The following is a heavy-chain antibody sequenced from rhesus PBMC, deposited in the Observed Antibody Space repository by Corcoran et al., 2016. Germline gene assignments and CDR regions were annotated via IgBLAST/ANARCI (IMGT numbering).Heavy chain of an antibody. Sequence: EVQLVESGGGLVQPGGSLRLSCAASGFTFSHYYMHWVRQAQGKGLEWVGLIRNKANSDTKEGAAAGKGRFNSSREDSKNTLYRQMSSLKTEDTAVYYCTKEYWTGSGCYYGLDSWGQGVVVTVSS. D-gene: IGHD2-21*01. CDR2: IRNKANSDTK. CDR1: GFTFSHYY. J-gene: IGHJ6*01. V-gene: IGHV3-13*01. CDR3: TKEYWTGSGCYYGLDS.